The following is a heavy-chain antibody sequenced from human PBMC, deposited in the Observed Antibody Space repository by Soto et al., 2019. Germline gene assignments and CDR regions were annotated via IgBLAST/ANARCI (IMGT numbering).Heavy chain of an antibody. CDR3: ARWSYLDY. J-gene: IGHJ4*02. D-gene: IGHD3-3*01. CDR1: GLMFRTYL. V-gene: IGHV3-7*03. Sequence: GGSLRLSCRTSGLMFRTYLMSWVRQAPGKGLEWVANIKTDGSEEYYADSVMGRFTISRDNTKNSLYLQMNSLRADDTAMYYCARWSYLDYWGQGTRVTVSS. CDR2: IKTDGSEE.